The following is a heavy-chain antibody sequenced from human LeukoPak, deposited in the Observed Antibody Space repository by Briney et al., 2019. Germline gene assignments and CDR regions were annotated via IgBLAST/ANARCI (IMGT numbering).Heavy chain of an antibody. V-gene: IGHV4-61*01. J-gene: IGHJ6*02. CDR3: ARLIASRPNYYGMDV. CDR1: GGSVSSGSYY. CDR2: IHYSGST. Sequence: SETLSLTCTVSGGSVSSGSYYWSWIRQPPGKGLELIGYIHYSGSTTYNPSLQSRLTISVDTSKNQFSLKLSSVTAADTAVYFCARLIASRPNYYGMDVWGRGTTVTVSS. D-gene: IGHD6-6*01.